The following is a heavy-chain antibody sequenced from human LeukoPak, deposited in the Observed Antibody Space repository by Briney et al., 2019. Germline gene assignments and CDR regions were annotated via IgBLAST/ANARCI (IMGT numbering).Heavy chain of an antibody. CDR1: GGTFSSYA. D-gene: IGHD3-22*01. V-gene: IGHV1-69*05. J-gene: IGHJ3*02. Sequence: SVKVSCKATGGTFSSYAISWVRQAPGQGLEWMGRIIPIFGTANYAQKFQGRVTITTDESTSTAYMELSSLRSEDTAVYYCASYYDSSGYYYIAFDIWGQGTMVTVSS. CDR2: IIPIFGTA. CDR3: ASYYDSSGYYYIAFDI.